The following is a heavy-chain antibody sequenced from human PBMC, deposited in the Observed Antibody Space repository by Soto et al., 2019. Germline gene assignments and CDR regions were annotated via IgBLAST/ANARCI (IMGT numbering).Heavy chain of an antibody. J-gene: IGHJ4*02. CDR3: ARDDSGFSGSHYIDYFNY. Sequence: ASVKVSCKASGYTFTSYAIHWVRQAPGQRLEWMGWINAGNGNTKSSERFQGRVTISRVTSASTVYMQLSSLTSEDTAVYYCARDDSGFSGSHYIDYFNYWGQGALVTVSS. V-gene: IGHV1-3*01. CDR2: INAGNGNT. D-gene: IGHD1-26*01. CDR1: GYTFTSYA.